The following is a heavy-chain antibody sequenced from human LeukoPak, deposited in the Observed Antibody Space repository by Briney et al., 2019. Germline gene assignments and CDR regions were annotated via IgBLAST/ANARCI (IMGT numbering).Heavy chain of an antibody. CDR1: GCTFSSYA. V-gene: IGHV1-69*01. J-gene: IGHJ4*02. Sequence: SVKVSCKASGCTFSSYAISWVRQAPGQGLEWMGGNIPICGTAKYAQKFQGRVKISADEYTSTDHMELSSLRSEDRAVYYCARAESVAGNFDYWGQGTLVTVSS. CDR2: NIPICGTA. CDR3: ARAESVAGNFDY. D-gene: IGHD6-19*01.